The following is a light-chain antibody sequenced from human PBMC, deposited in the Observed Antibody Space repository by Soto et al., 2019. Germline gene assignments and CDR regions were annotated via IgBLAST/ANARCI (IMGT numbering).Light chain of an antibody. J-gene: IGKJ4*01. V-gene: IGKV3-20*01. CDR1: QSLTINY. Sequence: PGDRATLYCRASQSLTINYIAWYQQKPGQAPRLLIYAASSRATGISDRFSGSGSGTDFTLTISRLEPEDSAVYYCQQYGNSFGGGTKVDIK. CDR2: AAS. CDR3: QQYGNS.